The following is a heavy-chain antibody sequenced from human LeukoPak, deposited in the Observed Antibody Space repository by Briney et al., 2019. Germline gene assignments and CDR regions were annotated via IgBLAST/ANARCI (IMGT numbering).Heavy chain of an antibody. Sequence: SETLSLTCTVSGGSISSYYWSWIRQPPGKGLEWIGYIYYSGSTNYNPSLKSRVTISVDTSKNQFSLKLSSVTAADTAVYYCARRPQQWLTSYYFDYWGQGTLVTVSS. V-gene: IGHV4-59*12. CDR2: IYYSGST. CDR3: ARRPQQWLTSYYFDY. J-gene: IGHJ4*02. D-gene: IGHD6-19*01. CDR1: GGSISSYY.